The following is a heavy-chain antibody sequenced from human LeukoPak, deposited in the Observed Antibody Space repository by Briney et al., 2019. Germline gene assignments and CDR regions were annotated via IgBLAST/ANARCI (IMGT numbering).Heavy chain of an antibody. V-gene: IGHV3-53*01. J-gene: IGHJ4*02. CDR3: ARDRGEMATTVFDY. Sequence: GGSLRLSCAVSGFTVSSSYMSWVRQAPGKGLEWVSVIYSGGSTYYADSVRGRFTISRDSSKNTLYLQMNSLRAEDTAVYYCARDRGEMATTVFDYWGQGALVTVSS. CDR2: IYSGGST. D-gene: IGHD5-24*01. CDR1: GFTVSSSY.